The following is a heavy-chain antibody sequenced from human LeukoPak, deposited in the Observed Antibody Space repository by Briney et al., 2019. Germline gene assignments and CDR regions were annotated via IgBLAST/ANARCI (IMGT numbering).Heavy chain of an antibody. D-gene: IGHD2-21*02. Sequence: SETLSLTCTVSGCSISSFYWTWIRRPPGKGLEWIGYIYYSGTTNYNPSLKSRVTISVDTSKNQFSLKLSSVTPADTAVYYCARDPRGDSDFDYWGQGTLVTVSS. CDR2: IYYSGTT. J-gene: IGHJ4*02. CDR1: GCSISSFY. CDR3: ARDPRGDSDFDY. V-gene: IGHV4-59*01.